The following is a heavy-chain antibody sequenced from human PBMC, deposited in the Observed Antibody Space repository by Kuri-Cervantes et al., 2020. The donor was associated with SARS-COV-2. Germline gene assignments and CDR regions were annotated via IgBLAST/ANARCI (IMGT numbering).Heavy chain of an antibody. V-gene: IGHV3-23*01. CDR3: AKEGRYLDWLLLSGMDV. D-gene: IGHD3-9*01. Sequence: GESLKISCAASGFTFSSYAMGWVRQAPGKGLEWVSAISGSGGSTYYADSVKGRFTISRDNSKNTLYLQMNSLRAEDTAVYYCAKEGRYLDWLLLSGMDVWGQGTTATVSS. J-gene: IGHJ6*02. CDR1: GFTFSSYA. CDR2: ISGSGGST.